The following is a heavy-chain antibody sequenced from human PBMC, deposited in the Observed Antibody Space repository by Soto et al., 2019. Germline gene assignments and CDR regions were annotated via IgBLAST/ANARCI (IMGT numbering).Heavy chain of an antibody. Sequence: EVQLVESGGGLVQPGGSLRLSCAASGFTVSSNYMSWVRQAPGKGLEWVSVIYSGGSTYYADSVKGRFTISRDNSKNTLYLQMNSLRAEDTAVYYCARGNDFWSGYYDPWGQGTLVTVSS. D-gene: IGHD3-3*01. J-gene: IGHJ5*02. V-gene: IGHV3-66*01. CDR1: GFTVSSNY. CDR3: ARGNDFWSGYYDP. CDR2: IYSGGST.